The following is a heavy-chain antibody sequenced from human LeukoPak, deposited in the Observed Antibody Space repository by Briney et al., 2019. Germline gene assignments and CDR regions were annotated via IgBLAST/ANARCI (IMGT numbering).Heavy chain of an antibody. J-gene: IGHJ4*02. CDR1: GGSFSGYY. D-gene: IGHD6-19*01. CDR3: ARGPQQWLGNTFDY. Sequence: SETLSLTCAVYGGSFSGYYWSWIRQPPGKGLEWIGEINHSGSTNYNPSLKSRVTISVDTSKNQFSPKLSSVTAADTAVYYCARGPQQWLGNTFDYWGQGTLVTVSS. V-gene: IGHV4-34*01. CDR2: INHSGST.